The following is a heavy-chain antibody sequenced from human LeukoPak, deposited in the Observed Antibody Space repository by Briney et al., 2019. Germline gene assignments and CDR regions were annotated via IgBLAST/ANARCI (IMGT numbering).Heavy chain of an antibody. CDR3: ARRGTSSSWAHFDY. CDR2: IKQDGSEK. V-gene: IGHV3-7*05. Sequence: PGGSLRLSCAASGFTFSSYWMTWVRQAPGKGLEWQAKIKQDGSEKYYVDSVKGRFTISRDNAKNSLYLQMNSLGAEDTAVYYCARRGTSSSWAHFDYWGQGTLVTVSS. CDR1: GFTFSSYW. J-gene: IGHJ4*02. D-gene: IGHD6-13*01.